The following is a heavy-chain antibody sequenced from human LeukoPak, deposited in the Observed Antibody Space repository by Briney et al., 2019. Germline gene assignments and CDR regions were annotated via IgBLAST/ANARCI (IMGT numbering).Heavy chain of an antibody. CDR2: IYYSGST. Sequence: WIGYIYYSGSTNYNPSLKSRVTISVATSKNQFSLKLSSVTAADTAVYYCARHRTGEVDYWGQGTLVXVSS. V-gene: IGHV4-59*08. D-gene: IGHD7-27*01. CDR3: ARHRTGEVDY. J-gene: IGHJ4*02.